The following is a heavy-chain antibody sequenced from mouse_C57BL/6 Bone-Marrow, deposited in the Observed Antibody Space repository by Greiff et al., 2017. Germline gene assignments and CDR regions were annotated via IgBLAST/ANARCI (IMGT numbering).Heavy chain of an antibody. CDR1: GYTFTSYG. J-gene: IGHJ2*01. V-gene: IGHV1-81*01. CDR2: IYPRSGNP. CDR3: APANWDPFDY. D-gene: IGHD4-1*01. Sequence: QVQLQQSGAELARPGASVKLSCKASGYTFTSYGIRWVKQRTGQGLEWIGEIYPRSGNPYYNEKFKRKATLTADNSSSTAYMSLRRLTSEDSAFYICAPANWDPFDYWGQGTTLTVSS.